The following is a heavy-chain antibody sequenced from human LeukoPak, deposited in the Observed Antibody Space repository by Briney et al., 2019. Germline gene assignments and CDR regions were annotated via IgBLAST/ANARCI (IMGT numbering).Heavy chain of an antibody. J-gene: IGHJ4*02. CDR1: GYTFTGYY. D-gene: IGHD3-22*01. V-gene: IGHV1-2*02. CDR3: AGGYDSTGFDY. Sequence: ASEKVSCKASGYTFTGYYMHWVRQAPGQVLEWMGWINPNSGGTNYAQKLQGRVTMTTDTSTSTAYMELRSLRSDDTAVYYCAGGYDSTGFDYWGQGTLVTVSS. CDR2: INPNSGGT.